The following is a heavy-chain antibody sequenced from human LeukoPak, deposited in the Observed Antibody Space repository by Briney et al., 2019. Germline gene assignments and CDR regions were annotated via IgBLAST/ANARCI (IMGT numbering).Heavy chain of an antibody. J-gene: IGHJ4*02. V-gene: IGHV4-38-2*01. Sequence: SETLSLTCAVSGYSISSGYSWGWIRQPPGKGPECIGNDNHAGSTYYNPSLRSRVSILVDTSKNQFSLRLGSVTAADTAVYYCARAPHCGTTSCYEVGYWGQGTLVTVSS. CDR3: ARAPHCGTTSCYEVGY. CDR1: GYSISSGYS. CDR2: DNHAGST. D-gene: IGHD2-2*01.